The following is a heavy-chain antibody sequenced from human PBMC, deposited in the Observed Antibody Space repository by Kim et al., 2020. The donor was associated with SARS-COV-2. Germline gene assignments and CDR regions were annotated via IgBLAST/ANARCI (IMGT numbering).Heavy chain of an antibody. J-gene: IGHJ4*02. D-gene: IGHD3-10*01. V-gene: IGHV3-33*05. Sequence: GGSLRLSCAASGFTFSSYGMHWVRQAPGKGLEWVAVISYDGSNKYYADSVKGRFTISRDNSKNTLYLQMNSLRAEDTAVYYCARAGNYYGSGSYYNYFDYWGQGTLVTVSP. CDR3: ARAGNYYGSGSYYNYFDY. CDR2: ISYDGSNK. CDR1: GFTFSSYG.